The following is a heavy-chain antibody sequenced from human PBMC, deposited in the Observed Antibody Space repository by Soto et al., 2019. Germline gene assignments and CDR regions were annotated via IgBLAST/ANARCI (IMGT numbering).Heavy chain of an antibody. D-gene: IGHD2-2*01. V-gene: IGHV3-23*01. CDR1: GFTFSSYA. J-gene: IGHJ6*03. CDR3: AKSGSVVVVPAARSSYYYYMDV. Sequence: GGSLRLSCAASGFTFSSYAMSWVRQAPGKGLEWVSAISGSGGSTYYADSVKGRFTISRDNSKNTLYLQMNSLRAEDTAVYYCAKSGSVVVVPAARSSYYYYMDVGGKGTTVTVSS. CDR2: ISGSGGST.